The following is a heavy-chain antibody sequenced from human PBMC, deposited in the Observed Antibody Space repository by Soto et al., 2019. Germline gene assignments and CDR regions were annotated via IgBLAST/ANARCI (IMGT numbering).Heavy chain of an antibody. Sequence: PGGSLRLSCAASGFTFDDYAMHWVRQAPGKGLEWVSGISWNSGSIGYADSVKGRFTISRDNAKNTLYLQMNSLRAEDTAVYYCTRGYSGYDYHDYWGQGTLVTVSS. CDR2: ISWNSGSI. CDR1: GFTFDDYA. J-gene: IGHJ4*02. CDR3: TRGYSGYDYHDY. V-gene: IGHV3-9*01. D-gene: IGHD5-12*01.